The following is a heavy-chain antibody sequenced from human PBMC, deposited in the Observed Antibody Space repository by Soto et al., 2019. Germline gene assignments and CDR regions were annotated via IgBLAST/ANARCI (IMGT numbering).Heavy chain of an antibody. V-gene: IGHV3-23*01. D-gene: IGHD1-26*01. Sequence: EVQLLESGGGLVQPGGSLRLSCAASGFTFSSYAMRWVRQAPVKGLEWVSAISGSGDSTYYADSVKGRFTISRDNSKNTLYLQMNSLRAEDTAVYYCARRGSGIYYDYWSQGTLVTVSS. CDR1: GFTFSSYA. J-gene: IGHJ4*02. CDR3: ARRGSGIYYDY. CDR2: ISGSGDST.